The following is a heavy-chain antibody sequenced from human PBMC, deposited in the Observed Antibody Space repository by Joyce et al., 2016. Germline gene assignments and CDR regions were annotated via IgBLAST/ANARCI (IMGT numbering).Heavy chain of an antibody. D-gene: IGHD2-15*01. Sequence: EVQLVESGGGLIQPGGSLRLSCVVSGFSVSSNYMNWVRQAPGKGLEWVSVIYSGGTTYYAHSVKGRFTISRDNSKNTVYLQMDSLRVVDTAVYYCARDLKYCSASSCPNWGQGTLVTVSS. J-gene: IGHJ4*02. CDR3: ARDLKYCSASSCPN. CDR2: IYSGGTT. CDR1: GFSVSSNY. V-gene: IGHV3-53*01.